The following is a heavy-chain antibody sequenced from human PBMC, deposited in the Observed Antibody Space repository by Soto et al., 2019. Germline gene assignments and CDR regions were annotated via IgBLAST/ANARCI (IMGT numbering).Heavy chain of an antibody. J-gene: IGHJ4*02. CDR1: GFTFISSA. D-gene: IGHD3-22*01. V-gene: IGHV1-58*01. CDR3: AARVGYDSSGYVFDC. Sequence: SVKVSCKASGFTFISSAVQWVRQARGQRLEWIGWIVVGNSNTNYAQKFQERVTITRDMSTNTAYMELSSLRSEDTAVYYCAARVGYDSSGYVFDCWGQGTLVTVSS. CDR2: IVVGNSNT.